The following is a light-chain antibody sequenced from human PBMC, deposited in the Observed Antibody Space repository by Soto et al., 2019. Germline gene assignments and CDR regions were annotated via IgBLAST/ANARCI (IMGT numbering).Light chain of an antibody. CDR1: QSACNV. V-gene: IGKV3D-15*01. CDR2: YIS. J-gene: IGKJ5*01. CDR3: QQYNNWPPIT. Sequence: EIVMTQSPATLSVSPGETASLCWRSSQSACNVLPWYQQKPGQAPRLLIYYISTRATGITPRFIGSGSGREFTTHTSSLQSEDFAAYYCQQYNNWPPITFGQGTRLEIK.